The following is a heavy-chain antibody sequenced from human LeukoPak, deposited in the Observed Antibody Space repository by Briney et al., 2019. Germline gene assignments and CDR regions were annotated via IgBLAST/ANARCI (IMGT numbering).Heavy chain of an antibody. J-gene: IGHJ4*02. D-gene: IGHD2-21*01. CDR3: VAAQVIGREH. V-gene: IGHV4-34*01. CDR2: IKHTGRT. Sequence: SETLSLTCAVYGGSFSGNYWCWVRRPPGKGLEWIGEIKHTGRTTYNPSLKSRVSMSLDTSKNEFSLRLKFVTAADTAVYYCVAAQVIGREHWGQGTLVTVSS. CDR1: GGSFSGNY.